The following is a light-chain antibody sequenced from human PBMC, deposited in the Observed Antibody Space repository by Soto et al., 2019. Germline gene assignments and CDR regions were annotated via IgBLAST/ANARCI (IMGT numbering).Light chain of an antibody. Sequence: DVVMTQSPLSLPVTLGQPASISCRSSQSLVYSDGNTYLNWFQQRPGQSPRRLIYKVSNRDSGVPDRFGGSGSGAEFTVKIGRVEAEEIGDYYWVQGTRVPRTVGQGTKVEIK. V-gene: IGKV2-30*01. J-gene: IGKJ1*01. CDR3: VQGTRVPRT. CDR1: QSLVYSDGNTY. CDR2: KVS.